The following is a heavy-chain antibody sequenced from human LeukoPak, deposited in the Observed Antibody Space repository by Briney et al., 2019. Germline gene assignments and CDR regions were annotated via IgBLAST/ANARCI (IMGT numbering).Heavy chain of an antibody. J-gene: IGHJ5*02. CDR1: GYTFTSYY. Sequence: ASVKVSCKACGYTFTSYYIHWVRQAPGQGLEWMGIINPSGGSTSYAQKFQGRVTMTRDTSTSTVYMELSSLRSEDTAVYYCARERPTIAARSSNWFDPWGQGTLVTVSS. CDR2: INPSGGST. V-gene: IGHV1-46*01. CDR3: ARERPTIAARSSNWFDP. D-gene: IGHD6-6*01.